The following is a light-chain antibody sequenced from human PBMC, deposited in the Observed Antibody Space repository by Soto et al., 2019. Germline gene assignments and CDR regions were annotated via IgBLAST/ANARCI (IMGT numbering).Light chain of an antibody. CDR1: SSNIGAGYD. CDR2: GNS. J-gene: IGLJ1*01. CDR3: QSYDSSLSGYV. V-gene: IGLV1-40*01. Sequence: QSVLTQPPSVSGAPGQRVTISCTGSSSNIGAGYDVHWYQQLPGTAPKLLIYGNSNRPSGVPDRFSGSKSGTSASLAITGLQAEDGADYYCQSYDSSLSGYVFGTGTKV.